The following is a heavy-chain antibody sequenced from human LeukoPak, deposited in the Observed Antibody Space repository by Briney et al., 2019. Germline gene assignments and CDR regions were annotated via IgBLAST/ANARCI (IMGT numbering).Heavy chain of an antibody. CDR2: IYYSGST. CDR1: GGSISSYY. Sequence: SETLSLTCTVSGGSISSYYWSWIRQPPGKGLEWIGYIYYSGSTNYNPSLKSRVTISVDTSKNQFSLKLSSVTAAGTAVYYCARVRDGYNLDYWGQGTLVTVSS. D-gene: IGHD5-24*01. V-gene: IGHV4-59*01. J-gene: IGHJ4*02. CDR3: ARVRDGYNLDY.